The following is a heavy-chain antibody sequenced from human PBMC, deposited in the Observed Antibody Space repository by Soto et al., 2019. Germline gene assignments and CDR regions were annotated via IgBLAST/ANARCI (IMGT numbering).Heavy chain of an antibody. D-gene: IGHD3-3*01. CDR3: ARDMAHYDFWGHNERGLDV. V-gene: IGHV3-7*03. CDR1: GFTFSSYW. J-gene: IGHJ6*02. Sequence: GGSLRLSCAASGFTFSSYWMSWVRQAPGKGLEWVANIKQDGSEKYYVDSVKGRFTISRDNARNSLFLQMTSLRGEDSALYYCARDMAHYDFWGHNERGLDVWGQGTAATVSS. CDR2: IKQDGSEK.